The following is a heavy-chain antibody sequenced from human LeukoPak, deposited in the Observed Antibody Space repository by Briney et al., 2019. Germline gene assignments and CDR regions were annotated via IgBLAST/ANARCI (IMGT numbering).Heavy chain of an antibody. D-gene: IGHD1-26*01. V-gene: IGHV4-59*01. Sequence: SETLSLTCTVSGGSISSYYWSWIRQPPRKGLEWIGYIYYSGSTNYNPSLKSRVTISVDTSKNQFSLKLSSVTAADTAVYYCARIHSGSYAWFDPWGQGTLVTVSS. J-gene: IGHJ5*02. CDR2: IYYSGST. CDR1: GGSISSYY. CDR3: ARIHSGSYAWFDP.